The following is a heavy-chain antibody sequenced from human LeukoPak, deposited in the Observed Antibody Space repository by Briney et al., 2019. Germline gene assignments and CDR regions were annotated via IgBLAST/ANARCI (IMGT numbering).Heavy chain of an antibody. CDR2: IIPILGIA. CDR3: ARMYGQQLVRKEYFQH. V-gene: IGHV1-69*02. D-gene: IGHD6-13*01. J-gene: IGHJ1*01. Sequence: SVKLSCKSSGGTFSSYTISWVRQAPGQGLDSLGSIIPILGIANYAQKFQGRVTITADRSTSTAYMELSSLRSEDTAVYYCARMYGQQLVRKEYFQHWGQGTLVTVSS. CDR1: GGTFSSYT.